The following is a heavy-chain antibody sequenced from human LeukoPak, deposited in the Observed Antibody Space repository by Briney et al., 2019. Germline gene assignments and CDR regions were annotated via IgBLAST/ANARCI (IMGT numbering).Heavy chain of an antibody. V-gene: IGHV4-61*02. D-gene: IGHD3-3*01. J-gene: IGHJ4*02. CDR3: ARENDFWSGYSRWYFDY. CDR1: GGSISSDSYY. Sequence: SETLSLTCTVSGGSISSDSYYWSWIRQPAGKGLEWIGRIYTSGSTNYNPSLKSRVTISVDTSKNQFSLKLSSVTAADTAVYYCARENDFWSGYSRWYFDYWGQGTLVTVSS. CDR2: IYTSGST.